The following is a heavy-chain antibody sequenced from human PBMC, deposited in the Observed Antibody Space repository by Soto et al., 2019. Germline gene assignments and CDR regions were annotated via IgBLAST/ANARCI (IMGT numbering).Heavy chain of an antibody. Sequence: GSLRLSCAGSGLSFTNAWMSWVRQAPGKGLEWVGRIKSRADGGATDYAASVKGRFTISRDDSKATMFLHMNSLKSDDTAIYYCGTGSAFDIWGQGTVVTVSS. CDR1: GLSFTNAW. CDR2: IKSRADGGAT. V-gene: IGHV3-15*01. D-gene: IGHD3-9*01. CDR3: GTGSAFDI. J-gene: IGHJ3*02.